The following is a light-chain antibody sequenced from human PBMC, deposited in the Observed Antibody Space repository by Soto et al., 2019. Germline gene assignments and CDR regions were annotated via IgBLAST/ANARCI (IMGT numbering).Light chain of an antibody. Sequence: QSVLNQPASVSGSPGQSITISCTGTNSDVGGHNYVSWYQPHPGKAPKLMIYDVSNRPSGVSNRFSGSKSGNTASLTISGLQAEDEADYYCSSYTGSSTPLNVFGTGTKVTVL. J-gene: IGLJ1*01. CDR1: NSDVGGHNY. V-gene: IGLV2-14*01. CDR3: SSYTGSSTPLNV. CDR2: DVS.